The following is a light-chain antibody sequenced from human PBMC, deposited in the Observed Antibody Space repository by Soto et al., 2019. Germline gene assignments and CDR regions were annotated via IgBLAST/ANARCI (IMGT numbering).Light chain of an antibody. J-gene: IGLJ3*02. CDR3: SSSTSSNTLV. CDR1: KNDIGSSDY. Sequence: QSVLTQPASVSASPGQSITISCTGGKNDIGSSDYVSWYQQYPGKAPKLIIYGVSNRPSGTSDRFSGSKSGNTASLTISVLQADDEADYYCSSSTSSNTLVFGGGTKVTVL. V-gene: IGLV2-14*01. CDR2: GVS.